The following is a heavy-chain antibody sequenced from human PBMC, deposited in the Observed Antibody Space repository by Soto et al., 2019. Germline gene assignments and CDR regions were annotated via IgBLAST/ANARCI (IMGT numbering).Heavy chain of an antibody. V-gene: IGHV3-23*01. CDR2: ISGGGART. CDR3: ARGGSDSSAPLDY. D-gene: IGHD3-22*01. J-gene: IGHJ4*02. Sequence: EVQLLESGGGLVQPGGSLRLSCAASRFIFSNYVMNWVRQAPGKGLEWVSVISGGGARTDYADSVKGRFTVSRDNSKNTLDLQMNSLRAEDTAIYYCARGGSDSSAPLDYWGRGTLATVFS. CDR1: RFIFSNYV.